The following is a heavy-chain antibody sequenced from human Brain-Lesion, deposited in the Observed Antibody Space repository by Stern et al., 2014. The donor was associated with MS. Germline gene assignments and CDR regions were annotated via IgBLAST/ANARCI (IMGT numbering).Heavy chain of an antibody. CDR2: IKSRTHGGTY. J-gene: IGHJ4*02. CDR1: GFTFSQAW. Sequence: EVQLVESGGGLVKSGGSLRLSCAASGFTFSQAWMSWVRQVPGQGLEWLGHIKSRTHGGTYNYAESVNDRFTVSRDNSANMLYLQMNSLTIEDTAVYYCVSGAQLWLWGQGTLVTVSS. V-gene: IGHV3-15*01. D-gene: IGHD1-1*01. CDR3: VSGAQLWL.